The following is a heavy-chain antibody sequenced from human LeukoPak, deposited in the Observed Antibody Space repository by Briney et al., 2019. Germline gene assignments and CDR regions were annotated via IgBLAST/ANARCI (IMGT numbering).Heavy chain of an antibody. CDR1: GGSISGSSYH. CDR2: INHSGST. Sequence: SETLSLTCTVSGGSISGSSYHWGWIRQPPGKGLEWIGEINHSGSTNYNPSLKSRVTISVDTSKNQFSLKLSSVTAADTAVYYCARALRGYVRGYLAAYYFDYWGQGTLVTVSS. V-gene: IGHV4-39*07. J-gene: IGHJ4*02. CDR3: ARALRGYVRGYLAAYYFDY. D-gene: IGHD2-15*01.